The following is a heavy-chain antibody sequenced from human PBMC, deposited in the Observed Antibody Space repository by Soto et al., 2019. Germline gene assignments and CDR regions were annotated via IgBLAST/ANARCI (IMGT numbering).Heavy chain of an antibody. CDR1: GASITSHY. J-gene: IGHJ2*01. CDR2: IYYYSGST. Sequence: QVQLQESGPGLVKPAEALSLTCTVSGASITSHYWSWIRQPPGKGLEWLGYIYYYSGSTDYNPFLNSRLTMSVDTSKNQLSLRLNSVTDADTAVYYCARPVGIAPAAWYFDLWGRGVLVKVSS. V-gene: IGHV4-59*08. D-gene: IGHD2-15*01. CDR3: ARPVGIAPAAWYFDL.